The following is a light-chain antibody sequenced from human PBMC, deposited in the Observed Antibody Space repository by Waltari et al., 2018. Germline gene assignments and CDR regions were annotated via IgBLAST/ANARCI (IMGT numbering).Light chain of an antibody. J-gene: IGKJ1*01. CDR1: QSVSRS. CDR3: QKYVSLPAT. V-gene: IGKV3-20*01. Sequence: EIVLTQSPGTLSLSPGERATLSCRAIQSVSRSLAWYQQKHGQAPRLLIYDASTRATGIPDRFSGSGSGTDFSLTISRLEPEDFAVYYCQKYVSLPATFGQGTKVEIK. CDR2: DAS.